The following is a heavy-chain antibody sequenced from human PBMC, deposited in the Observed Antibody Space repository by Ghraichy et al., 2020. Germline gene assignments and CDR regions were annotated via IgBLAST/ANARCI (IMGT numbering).Heavy chain of an antibody. CDR2: IGNSSSYI. Sequence: GGSLRLSGTATGFTVRSSPMTWFREAPGKGLKWVSSIGNSSSYIYYADSVKGRFTISRDDAKNSLYLQMISLRAEDTAVYYCARGLGSSSRASDYWGQGTMVTVSS. V-gene: IGHV3-21*01. CDR3: ARGLGSSSRASDY. CDR1: GFTVRSSP. J-gene: IGHJ4*02. D-gene: IGHD6-6*01.